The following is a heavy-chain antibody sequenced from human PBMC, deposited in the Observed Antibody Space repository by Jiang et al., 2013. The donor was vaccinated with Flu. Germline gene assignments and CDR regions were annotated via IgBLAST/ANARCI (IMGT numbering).Heavy chain of an antibody. J-gene: IGHJ4*02. CDR3: ASVRNIAVAAE. Sequence: SSYVLGRGSASPHGRGVEWIGSLYYMGAPTPTRPSKSRVTISVDTSKNQFSLKLSSVTAADAAVYYCASVRNIAVAAEWGQGTLVTVSS. V-gene: IGHV4-39*01. CDR1: SSYV. CDR2: LYYMGAP. D-gene: IGHD6-13*01.